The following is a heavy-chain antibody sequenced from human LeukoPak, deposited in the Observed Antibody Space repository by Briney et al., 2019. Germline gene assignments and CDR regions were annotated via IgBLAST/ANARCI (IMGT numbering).Heavy chain of an antibody. J-gene: IGHJ4*02. Sequence: PSETLSLTCAVYGGSFSGYYWSWIRQPPGKGLEWIGEINHSGSTNYNPSLKSRVTISVDTSKNQFSLKLSSVTAADTAVYYCARGPIVLMVYAILGTRPYFDYWGQGTLVTVSS. CDR3: ARGPIVLMVYAILGTRPYFDY. CDR2: INHSGST. CDR1: GGSFSGYY. V-gene: IGHV4-34*01. D-gene: IGHD2-8*01.